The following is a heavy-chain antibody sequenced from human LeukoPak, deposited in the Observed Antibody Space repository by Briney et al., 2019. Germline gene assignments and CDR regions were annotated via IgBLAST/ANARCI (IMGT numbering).Heavy chain of an antibody. CDR3: ARYSSGSCYDY. J-gene: IGHJ4*02. V-gene: IGHV3-64*01. D-gene: IGHD6-13*01. CDR1: GFTFSTYA. Sequence: GGSLRLSCAASGFTFSTYAMHWVRQAPGRGLEYVSAISTDGGGTYYANSVKGRLTISRDNSKNTLYLQMSSLRAEDMAVYYCARYSSGSCYDYWGQGTLVTVSS. CDR2: ISTDGGGT.